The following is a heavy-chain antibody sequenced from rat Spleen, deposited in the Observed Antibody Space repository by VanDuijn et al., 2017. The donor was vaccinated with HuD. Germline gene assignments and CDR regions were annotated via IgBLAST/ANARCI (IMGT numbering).Heavy chain of an antibody. V-gene: IGHV5S13*01. CDR3: TRQDTSGYSNWFTY. CDR2: ISSGGGGT. J-gene: IGHJ3*01. Sequence: EVQLVESGGGLVQPGKSLKLSCAASGFTFSDYGMAWVRQAPKKGLEWVASISSGGGGTYYPDSVKGRFTISRDNAKSTLYLQMDFLRSEDTASYYCTRQDTSGYSNWFTYWGQGTLVTVSS. D-gene: IGHD4-3*01. CDR1: GFTFSDYG.